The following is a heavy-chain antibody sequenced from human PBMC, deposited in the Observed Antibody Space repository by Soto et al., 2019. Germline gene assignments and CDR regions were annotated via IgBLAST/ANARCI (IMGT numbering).Heavy chain of an antibody. CDR3: ARTDAYKSSFFDS. V-gene: IGHV4-31*03. CDR2: ISPTGRT. J-gene: IGHJ4*02. D-gene: IGHD6-6*01. Sequence: QVQLQEMGPGLVTPSQTLTVTCSVSGDSVTSAYWSWIRQLPGKGLEWMGNISPTGRTFYNPSLKSRLAISIDTSTPLLSLKLRSVTASDTAVYYCARTDAYKSSFFDSWGQGTVVTVSS. CDR1: GDSVTSAY.